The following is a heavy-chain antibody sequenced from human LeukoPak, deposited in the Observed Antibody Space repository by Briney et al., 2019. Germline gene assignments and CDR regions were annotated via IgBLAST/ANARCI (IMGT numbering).Heavy chain of an antibody. J-gene: IGHJ4*02. V-gene: IGHV1-18*01. D-gene: IGHD4-17*01. CDR3: ARTPPDYGIDY. CDR1: GYTFTSYG. Sequence: ASVKVSCKASGYTFTSYGIRWVRQAPGQGLEWMGWISAYNGNTNYAQKLQGRVTMTTDTSTSTAYKELRSLRSDDTAVYYCARTPPDYGIDYWGQGTLVTVSS. CDR2: ISAYNGNT.